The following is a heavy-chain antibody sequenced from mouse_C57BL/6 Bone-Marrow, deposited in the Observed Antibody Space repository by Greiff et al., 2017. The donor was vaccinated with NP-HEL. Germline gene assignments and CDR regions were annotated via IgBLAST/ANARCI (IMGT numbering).Heavy chain of an antibody. CDR2: IDPETGGT. V-gene: IGHV1-15*01. J-gene: IGHJ3*01. CDR3: TNYYGSSGWFAY. Sequence: VQLQQSGAELVRPGASVTLSCKASGYTFTDYEMHWVKQTPVHGLEWIGAIDPETGGTAYNQKFKGKAILTADKSSSTAYMELRSLTSEDSAVYYCTNYYGSSGWFAYWGQGTLVTVSA. D-gene: IGHD1-1*01. CDR1: GYTFTDYE.